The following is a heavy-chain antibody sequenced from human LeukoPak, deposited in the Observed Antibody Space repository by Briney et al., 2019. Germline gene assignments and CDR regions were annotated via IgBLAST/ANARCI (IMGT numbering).Heavy chain of an antibody. CDR1: GGSISSYY. Sequence: PSETLSLTCTVSGGSISSYYWSWIRQPAGKGLEWIGRIYTSGSTNYNPSHKSRVTMSVDTSKNQFSLKLSSVTAADTAVYYCARDWRPYCSSTSCYYYYYMDVWGKGTTVTVSS. CDR2: IYTSGST. J-gene: IGHJ6*03. D-gene: IGHD2-2*01. V-gene: IGHV4-4*07. CDR3: ARDWRPYCSSTSCYYYYYMDV.